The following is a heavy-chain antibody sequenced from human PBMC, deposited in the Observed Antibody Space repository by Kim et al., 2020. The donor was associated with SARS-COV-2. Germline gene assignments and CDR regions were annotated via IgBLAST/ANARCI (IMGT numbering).Heavy chain of an antibody. V-gene: IGHV3-7*03. Sequence: GGSLRLSCAASGFTFSSYWMSWVRQAPGKGLEWVANIKQDGSEKYYVDSVKGRFTISRDNAKNSLYLQMNSLRAEDTAVYYCAREMGGWHRNYYYGMDVWGQGTTVTVSS. CDR3: AREMGGWHRNYYYGMDV. CDR2: IKQDGSEK. J-gene: IGHJ6*02. CDR1: GFTFSSYW. D-gene: IGHD6-19*01.